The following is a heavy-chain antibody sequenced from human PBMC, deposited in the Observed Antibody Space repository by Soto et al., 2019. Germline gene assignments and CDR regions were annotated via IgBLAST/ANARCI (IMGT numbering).Heavy chain of an antibody. J-gene: IGHJ4*02. CDR1: GGSLRNSV. CDR2: VIPILGTA. V-gene: IGHV1-69*01. CDR3: ARLGHPGH. Sequence: QVQLVQSGAEVKKPGSSVKVSCTASGGSLRNSVISWVRQAPAQRLEWMGGVIPILGTANYAQKFQGRVTMTADEATSTAYMDLSGLSPDDTGVYYCARLGHPGHWGPGTLVIVSS.